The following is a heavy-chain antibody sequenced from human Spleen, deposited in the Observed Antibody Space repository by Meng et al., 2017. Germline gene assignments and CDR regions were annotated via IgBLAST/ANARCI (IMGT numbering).Heavy chain of an antibody. CDR3: ASVNMLTSDAFDI. J-gene: IGHJ3*02. CDR1: GYTFTSYG. Sequence: ASVKVSCKASGYTFTSYGISCVRQAPGQGLEWMVWISAYNGNTNYAQKLQGRVTMTTDTSTSTAYMELRSLRSDDTAVYYCASVNMLTSDAFDIWGQGTMVTVSS. CDR2: ISAYNGNT. D-gene: IGHD2-8*01. V-gene: IGHV1-18*01.